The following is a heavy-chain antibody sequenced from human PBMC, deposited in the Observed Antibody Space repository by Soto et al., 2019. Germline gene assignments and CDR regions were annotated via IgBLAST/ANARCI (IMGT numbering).Heavy chain of an antibody. Sequence: EVQLLESGGGLVQPGGSLRLSCAASGFTFSSYAMSWVRQAPGKGLEWVSAISGSGGSTYYADSVKGRFTISRDNSKNPLYIQMNSLRAEDTAVYYCAKAACSSTSCYDLALYGMDVWGQGTTVTVSS. CDR2: ISGSGGST. CDR3: AKAACSSTSCYDLALYGMDV. CDR1: GFTFSSYA. V-gene: IGHV3-23*01. J-gene: IGHJ6*02. D-gene: IGHD2-2*01.